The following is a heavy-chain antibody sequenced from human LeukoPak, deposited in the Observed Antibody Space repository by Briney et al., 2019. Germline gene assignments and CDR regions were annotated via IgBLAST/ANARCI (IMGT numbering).Heavy chain of an antibody. CDR1: GYSISSGFY. V-gene: IGHV4-38-2*02. J-gene: IGHJ4*02. D-gene: IGHD6-19*01. CDR3: ARAVGSSWYFFDY. Sequence: PSETLSLTCTVSGYSISSGFYWGWFRQSPEKGLEWIGSIYHSGNTYYSPSLKSRVAISVDTSQNQLSLSLTSVTAADTAVYYCARAVGSSWYFFDYWGQGTLVTVSS. CDR2: IYHSGNT.